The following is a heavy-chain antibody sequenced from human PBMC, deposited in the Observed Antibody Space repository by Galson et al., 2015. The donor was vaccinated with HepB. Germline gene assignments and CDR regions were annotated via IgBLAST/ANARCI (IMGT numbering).Heavy chain of an antibody. CDR1: GGTFNNSG. V-gene: IGHV1-69*13. Sequence: SVKVSCKASGGTFNNSGINWIRQAPGQGLEWMGGIIPNFRTANYHRDFQGRLTMTVDESTNTAYMELSSLTSDDTAIYFCARDRDGYNFCYFDLWDRGTLVTVSS. J-gene: IGHJ2*01. CDR3: ARDRDGYNFCYFDL. D-gene: IGHD5-24*01. CDR2: IIPNFRTA.